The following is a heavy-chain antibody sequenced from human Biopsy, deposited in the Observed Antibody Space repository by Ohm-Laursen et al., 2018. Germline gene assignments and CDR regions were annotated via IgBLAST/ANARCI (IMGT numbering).Heavy chain of an antibody. CDR3: ARGSGYFKLDV. D-gene: IGHD5-12*01. Sequence: SDTLSLTCTVNGESSSGYFWNWIRQPPGKGLEWIGEINQSGSTKYNPSLKRRATLSADSSNSQFSLRLTSVTAADTAIYYCARGSGYFKLDVWGQGTTVTASS. CDR2: INQSGST. V-gene: IGHV4-34*01. J-gene: IGHJ6*02. CDR1: GESSSGYF.